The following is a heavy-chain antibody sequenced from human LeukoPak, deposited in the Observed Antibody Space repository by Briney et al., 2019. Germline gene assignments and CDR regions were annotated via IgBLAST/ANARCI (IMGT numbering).Heavy chain of an antibody. Sequence: GGSLRLSCAASGFPFTSYSMNWVRQTPGKGLEWVSSISSSSSYIYYADSVKGRFTISRDNAKNSLYLQMNSLRVEDTAVYYCARANTGYSSGWYVGYWGQGTLVTVSS. D-gene: IGHD6-19*01. CDR2: ISSSSSYI. CDR1: GFPFTSYS. CDR3: ARANTGYSSGWYVGY. J-gene: IGHJ4*02. V-gene: IGHV3-21*01.